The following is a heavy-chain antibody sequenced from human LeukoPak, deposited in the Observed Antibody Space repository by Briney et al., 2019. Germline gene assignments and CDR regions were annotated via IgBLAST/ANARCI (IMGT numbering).Heavy chain of an antibody. CDR2: IIPIFGKG. J-gene: IGHJ6*02. Sequence: GSSVKVSCKASGGTFSSYSISWVRQAPGQGLEWMGGIIPIFGKGNYAQKFQGRVTITADESTSTAYMELSSLRSEDTAVYYCAREVGATTRAYYYYYYGMDVWGQGTTVTVSS. D-gene: IGHD1-26*01. CDR3: AREVGATTRAYYYYYYGMDV. CDR1: GGTFSSYS. V-gene: IGHV1-69*01.